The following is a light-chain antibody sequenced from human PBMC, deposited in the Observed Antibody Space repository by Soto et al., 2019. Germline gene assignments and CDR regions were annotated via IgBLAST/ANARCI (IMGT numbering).Light chain of an antibody. J-gene: IGLJ1*01. Sequence: QSALTQPASVSGSPGQSITISCTGTISDVGGYNYVSWYQQHPGKAPKLMIFDVSNRPSGVSNRFSGSKSGYTASLTISGLQADDEADYYCSSYTRSSTYVFGTGTKLTVL. CDR3: SSYTRSSTYV. V-gene: IGLV2-14*03. CDR2: DVS. CDR1: ISDVGGYNY.